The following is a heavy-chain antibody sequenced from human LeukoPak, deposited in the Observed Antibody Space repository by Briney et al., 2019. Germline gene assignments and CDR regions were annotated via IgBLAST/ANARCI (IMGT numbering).Heavy chain of an antibody. CDR2: IYYRGST. CDR1: GGPPTSYY. CDR3: ARGGVETPDYFDY. D-gene: IGHD5-24*01. Sequence: SETLSLTCSVSGGPPTSYYWSWIRQPPGKGLEWIGCIYYRGSTYYNPSLKSRVTMSVDTSRKQFSLKLSSVTAADTAVYYCARGGVETPDYFDYWGQGTLVTVSS. V-gene: IGHV4-59*01. J-gene: IGHJ4*02.